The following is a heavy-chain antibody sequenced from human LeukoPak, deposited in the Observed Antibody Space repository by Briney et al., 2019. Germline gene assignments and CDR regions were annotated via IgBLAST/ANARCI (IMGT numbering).Heavy chain of an antibody. Sequence: SETLSLTCAVYGGSFSGYYWSWIRQPPGKGLEWIGEINHSGSTNYNPSLKSRVTISVDTSKNQFSLKLSSVTAADTAVYYCARRRDGYTDYWGQGTLVTVSS. CDR1: GGSFSGYY. CDR2: INHSGST. D-gene: IGHD5-24*01. J-gene: IGHJ4*02. V-gene: IGHV4-34*01. CDR3: ARRRDGYTDY.